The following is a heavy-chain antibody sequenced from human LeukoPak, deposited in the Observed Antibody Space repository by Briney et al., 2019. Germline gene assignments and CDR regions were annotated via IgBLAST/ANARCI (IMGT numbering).Heavy chain of an antibody. Sequence: GGSLRLSCAASGFTFSSYWMNWARQAPGKGLEWVASINHDGNVNYYVDSVTGRFTISRDNAKNSLYLQMSNLRAEDTAVYFCARGGGLDVWGQGATVTVSS. CDR2: INHDGNVN. D-gene: IGHD3-16*01. CDR1: GFTFSSYW. CDR3: ARGGGLDV. V-gene: IGHV3-7*03. J-gene: IGHJ6*02.